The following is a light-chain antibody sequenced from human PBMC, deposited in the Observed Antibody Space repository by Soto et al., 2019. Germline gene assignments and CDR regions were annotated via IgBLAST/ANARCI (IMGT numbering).Light chain of an antibody. Sequence: DIHMTQSPSTLSASVGDRCTITCRASQNISPWLAWYQQKPGKAPSLLIYEASSLENGVPSRFSGSGSGTEFSLTISSLQPDDSATYYCQQYNSGWTFGQGTKVDIK. CDR2: EAS. CDR1: QNISPW. V-gene: IGKV1-5*03. J-gene: IGKJ1*01. CDR3: QQYNSGWT.